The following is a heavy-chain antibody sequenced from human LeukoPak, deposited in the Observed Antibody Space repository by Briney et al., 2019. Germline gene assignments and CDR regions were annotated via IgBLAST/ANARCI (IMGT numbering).Heavy chain of an antibody. D-gene: IGHD6-13*01. J-gene: IGHJ4*02. CDR2: IYYSGST. CDR3: VSPPEGYSSSWYGGY. Sequence: PSETLSLTCTVSGGSISSSSYYWGWIRQPPGKGLEWIGSIYYSGSTYYNPSLKSRVTISVDTSKNQFSLKLSSVTAADTAVYYCVSPPEGYSSSWYGGYWGQGTLVTVSS. V-gene: IGHV4-39*01. CDR1: GGSISSSSYY.